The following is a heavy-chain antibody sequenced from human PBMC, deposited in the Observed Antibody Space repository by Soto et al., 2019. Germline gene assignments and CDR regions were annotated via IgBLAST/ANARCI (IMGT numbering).Heavy chain of an antibody. Sequence: SETLSLTCAVYGGSFSGYYWSWIRQPPGKGLEWIGEINHSGSTNYNPSLKSRVTISVDTSKNQFSLKLSSVTAADTAVYYCARSRTTIFGVVTRFDYWGQGTLVTVSS. CDR3: ARSRTTIFGVVTRFDY. CDR1: GGSFSGYY. CDR2: INHSGST. V-gene: IGHV4-34*01. J-gene: IGHJ4*02. D-gene: IGHD3-3*01.